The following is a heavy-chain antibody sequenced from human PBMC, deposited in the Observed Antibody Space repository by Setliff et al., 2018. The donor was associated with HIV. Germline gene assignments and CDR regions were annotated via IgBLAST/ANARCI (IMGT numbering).Heavy chain of an antibody. J-gene: IGHJ4*02. D-gene: IGHD6-19*01. CDR3: ARNGPHGSGWYNYFDF. CDR1: GGTFTSYV. Sequence: SVKVSCKASGGTFTSYVISWVRQAPGQGLEWMGGIIPTIATTNYAQKFQDRVTITADEFTNTAYMEVSSLRSEDTAVYYCARNGPHGSGWYNYFDFWGQGTLVTVSS. V-gene: IGHV1-69*13. CDR2: IIPTIATT.